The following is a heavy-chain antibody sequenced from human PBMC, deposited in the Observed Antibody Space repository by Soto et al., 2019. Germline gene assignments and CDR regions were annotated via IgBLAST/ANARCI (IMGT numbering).Heavy chain of an antibody. Sequence: GASVKVSCKASGYTFTGYHMHWMRQAPGQGLEWMGWISAYNGNTNYAQKLQGRVTITADEPTSTAFMELSSLKSEDTAVFYCARGYCSGGNCYSGMDVWGQGTMVTVSS. V-gene: IGHV1-18*04. CDR3: ARGYCSGGNCYSGMDV. J-gene: IGHJ6*02. D-gene: IGHD2-15*01. CDR1: GYTFTGYH. CDR2: ISAYNGNT.